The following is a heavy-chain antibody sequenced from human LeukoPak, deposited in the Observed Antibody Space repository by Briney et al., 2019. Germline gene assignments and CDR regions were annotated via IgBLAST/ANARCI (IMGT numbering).Heavy chain of an antibody. CDR1: GGTFSSYA. CDR2: IIPILGIA. J-gene: IGHJ2*01. CDR3: ASLGAGPDWYFDL. V-gene: IGHV1-69*04. D-gene: IGHD6-13*01. Sequence: SVKVSCKASGGTFSSYAISWVRQAPGQGLEWMGRIIPILGIANYAQKFQGRVTITADESTSTAYMELSGLRSEDTAVYYCASLGAGPDWYFDLWGRGTLVTVSS.